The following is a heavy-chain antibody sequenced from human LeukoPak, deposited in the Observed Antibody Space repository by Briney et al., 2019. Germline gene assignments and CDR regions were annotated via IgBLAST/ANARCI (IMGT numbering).Heavy chain of an antibody. J-gene: IGHJ5*02. CDR1: GGSVSSSSCY. CDR2: IYYSGST. D-gene: IGHD2-15*01. V-gene: IGHV4-39*07. Sequence: PSETLSLTCTVSGGSVSSSSCYWGWIRQPPGKGLEWIGSIYYSGSTYYNPSLKSRVTISVDTSKNQFSLKLSSVTAADTAVYYCARDGNGNCSGGSCYSALNWFDPWGQGTLVTVSS. CDR3: ARDGNGNCSGGSCYSALNWFDP.